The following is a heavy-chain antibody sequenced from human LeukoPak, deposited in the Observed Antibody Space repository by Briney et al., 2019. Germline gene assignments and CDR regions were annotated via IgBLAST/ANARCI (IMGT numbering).Heavy chain of an antibody. CDR1: GFTFENYW. Sequence: GGSLRLSCAVSGFTFENYWMSWVRQAPGKGPEWVAHIKQDGSVEHYLDSVKGRFTISRDNAKSSVILQMTSLRAEDTAVYYCARWAGVTDYWGQGTLVTVSS. J-gene: IGHJ4*02. V-gene: IGHV3-7*01. CDR2: IKQDGSVE. D-gene: IGHD3-10*01. CDR3: ARWAGVTDY.